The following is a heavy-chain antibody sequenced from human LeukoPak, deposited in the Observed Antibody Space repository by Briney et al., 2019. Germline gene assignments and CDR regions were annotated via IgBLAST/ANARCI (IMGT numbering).Heavy chain of an antibody. V-gene: IGHV1-18*01. CDR3: ARVGLLWFGELSPDFDY. CDR2: ISAYNGNT. CDR1: GYTFTSYG. J-gene: IGHJ4*02. D-gene: IGHD3-10*01. Sequence: GASVKVSCKASGYTFTSYGISWVRQAPGQGLEWMGWISAYNGNTNYAQKLQGRVTMTTDTSTSTAYMELRSLRSDDTAVYYCARVGLLWFGELSPDFDYWGQGTLVTVSS.